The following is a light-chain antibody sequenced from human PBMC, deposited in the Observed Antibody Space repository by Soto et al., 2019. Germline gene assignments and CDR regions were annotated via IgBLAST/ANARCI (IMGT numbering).Light chain of an antibody. CDR2: WAS. V-gene: IGKV4-1*01. J-gene: IGKJ5*01. CDR3: QQYFHAPIT. Sequence: DIVMTQSPASLAVSLGERATINCKSSQSLFYSSNNRDYLAWYQQKPGQSPKLVMYWASSRESGVPERFSGGGSGTDFTLTINSLQAEDVAVYYCQQYFHAPITCGQGTRLEIK. CDR1: QSLFYSSNNRDY.